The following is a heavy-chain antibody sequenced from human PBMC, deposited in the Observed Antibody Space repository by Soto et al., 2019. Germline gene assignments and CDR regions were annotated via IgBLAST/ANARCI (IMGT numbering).Heavy chain of an antibody. CDR2: ISYDGSDK. J-gene: IGHJ4*02. CDR3: ARERDSYAYLPLWPVDY. Sequence: GGSLRLSCAASGLTVSIYAMNWVRQAPGKXLEWVAVISYDGSDKYYAQSVKGRFTISRDNSKNTLYLQMNSLRTDDTAVYYCARERDSYAYLPLWPVDYWGQGTLVTVSS. CDR1: GLTVSIYA. D-gene: IGHD5-18*01. V-gene: IGHV3-30-3*01.